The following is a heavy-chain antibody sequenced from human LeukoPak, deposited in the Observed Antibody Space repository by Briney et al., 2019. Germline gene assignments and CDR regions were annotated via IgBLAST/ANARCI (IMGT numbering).Heavy chain of an antibody. J-gene: IGHJ4*02. V-gene: IGHV1-46*01. CDR3: ARVSRDGYYLFDY. D-gene: IGHD5-24*01. CDR1: GYIIAIYY. Sequence: VASVKVSCKASGYIIAIYYIDWVRQAPGQGLEWMGRINPSGGSTNYARQFQDRVTMTSDTSTTTVYMELSSLRSEDTAVYFCARVSRDGYYLFDYWGQGTLVTVSS. CDR2: INPSGGST.